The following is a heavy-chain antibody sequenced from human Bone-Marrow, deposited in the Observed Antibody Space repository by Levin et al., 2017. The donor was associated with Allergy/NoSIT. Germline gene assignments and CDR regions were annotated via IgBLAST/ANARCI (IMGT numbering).Heavy chain of an antibody. J-gene: IGHJ6*02. CDR2: INHSGST. D-gene: IGHD3-10*01. V-gene: IGHV4-34*01. CDR1: GGSFSGYY. CDR3: ARGLMVRGVIITLPYYYGMDV. Sequence: SETLSLTCAVYGGSFSGYYWSWIRQPPGKGLEWIGEINHSGSTNYNPSLKSRVTISVDTSKNQFSLKLSSVTAADTAVYYCARGLMVRGVIITLPYYYGMDVWGQGTTVTDSS.